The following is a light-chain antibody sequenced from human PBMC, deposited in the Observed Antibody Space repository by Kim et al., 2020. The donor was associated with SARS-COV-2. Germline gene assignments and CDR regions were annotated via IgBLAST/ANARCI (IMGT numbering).Light chain of an antibody. V-gene: IGKV3D-7*01. Sequence: EIVMTQSPATLSLSPGERATLSCRAGQSLSSKYLAWYQQKPGQTPRLLIYGASTMATGVPSRFSGSGSGTDFTLTINSLQPEDFAVYYCQQDYNFPLTFGGGTKVDIK. CDR3: QQDYNFPLT. CDR1: QSLSSKY. J-gene: IGKJ4*01. CDR2: GAS.